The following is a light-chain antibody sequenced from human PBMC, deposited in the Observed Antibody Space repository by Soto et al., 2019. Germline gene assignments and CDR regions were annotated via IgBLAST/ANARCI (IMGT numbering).Light chain of an antibody. J-gene: IGLJ1*01. CDR3: CSFTSPNPHV. CDR2: EVS. V-gene: IGLV2-18*02. CDR1: SSDVGSNNR. Sequence: QSALTQPPSVSGSPGQSVTISCTGTSSDVGSNNRVSWYQQPPGTVPKVMIYEVSNRPSGVPDRFSGSKSGNTASLTISGLQAEDEAESYCCSFTSPNPHVFGPGTKLTVL.